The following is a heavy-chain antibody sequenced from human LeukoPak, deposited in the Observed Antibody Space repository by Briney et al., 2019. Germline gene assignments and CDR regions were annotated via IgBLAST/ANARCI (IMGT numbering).Heavy chain of an antibody. D-gene: IGHD1-26*01. V-gene: IGHV4-34*01. J-gene: IGHJ4*01. CDR1: GGSFSGYY. CDR3: ARSQGGSYYY. CDR2: INHSGST. Sequence: PSETLSLTCAVYGGSFSGYYWSWIRQPPGKGLEWIGEINHSGSTNYNPSLKSRVTISVDTSKKQFSLKLSSVTAADTAVYYCARSQGGSYYYWGQGTLVTVSS.